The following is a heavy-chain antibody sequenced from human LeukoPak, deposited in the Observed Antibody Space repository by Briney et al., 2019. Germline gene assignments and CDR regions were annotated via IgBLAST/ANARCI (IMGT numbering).Heavy chain of an antibody. V-gene: IGHV4-39*01. D-gene: IGHD1-26*01. Sequence: SETLSLTCTVSGGSISSSSYYWGWIRQPPGKGLERIGSIYYSGSTYYNPSLKSRVTISVDTSKTQFSLKLSSVTAEDTAVYYCARHWNRGSRDYWGQGTLVTVSS. CDR2: IYYSGST. CDR1: GGSISSSSYY. CDR3: ARHWNRGSRDY. J-gene: IGHJ4*02.